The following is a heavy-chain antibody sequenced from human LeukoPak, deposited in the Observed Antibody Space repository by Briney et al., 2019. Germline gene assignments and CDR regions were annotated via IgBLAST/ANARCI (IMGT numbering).Heavy chain of an antibody. CDR2: ISSSSSYI. CDR1: GFTFSSYS. J-gene: IGHJ4*02. V-gene: IGHV3-21*01. CDR3: ASLDGGNSDDY. D-gene: IGHD4-23*01. Sequence: GGSLRLSCAASGFTFSSYSMNWVRQAPGKGLEWASSISSSSSYIYYADSVKGRFTISRDNAKNSLYLQMNSLRAEDTAVYYCASLDGGNSDDYWGQGTLVTVSS.